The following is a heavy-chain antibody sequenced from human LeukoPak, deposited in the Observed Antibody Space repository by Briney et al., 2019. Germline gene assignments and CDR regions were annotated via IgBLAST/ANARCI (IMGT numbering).Heavy chain of an antibody. D-gene: IGHD4-17*01. CDR2: ISYDGSYK. Sequence: GGSLRLSCAASGFTFSSYAMHWVRQAPGKGLEWVAVISYDGSYKYYADSVKGRFTISRDNSKNTLYLQMNSLRAEDTAVYYCARDASRATVTWFDPWGQGTLVTVSS. CDR3: ARDASRATVTWFDP. CDR1: GFTFSSYA. J-gene: IGHJ5*02. V-gene: IGHV3-30-3*01.